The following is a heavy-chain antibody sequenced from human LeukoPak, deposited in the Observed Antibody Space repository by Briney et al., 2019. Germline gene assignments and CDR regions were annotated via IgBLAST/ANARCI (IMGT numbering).Heavy chain of an antibody. Sequence: PGGSLRLSCAASGFTFSSYTMNWVRQPPGKGLEWVSNIGTSSTTIYYADSVKGRFTISRDNSKNTLYLQMNSLRAEDTAVYYCAKSYGSVVPAAMERWGQGTLVTVSS. CDR2: IGTSSTTI. J-gene: IGHJ4*02. CDR3: AKSYGSVVPAAMER. V-gene: IGHV3-48*01. D-gene: IGHD2-2*01. CDR1: GFTFSSYT.